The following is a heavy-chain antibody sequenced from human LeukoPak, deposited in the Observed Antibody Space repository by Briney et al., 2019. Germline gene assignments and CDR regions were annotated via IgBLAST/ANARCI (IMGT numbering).Heavy chain of an antibody. CDR1: GYTFTGYY. Sequence: ASVTVSCKASGYTFTGYYMHWVRQAPGQGLEWMGWINPNSGVTYYAQKFQGRVSMTRDTSIGTAYMEVSRLRSDDSALYYCARLSTPNLYYFDYWGQGTLVTVSS. CDR3: ARLSTPNLYYFDY. D-gene: IGHD3-16*02. CDR2: INPNSGVT. J-gene: IGHJ4*02. V-gene: IGHV1-2*02.